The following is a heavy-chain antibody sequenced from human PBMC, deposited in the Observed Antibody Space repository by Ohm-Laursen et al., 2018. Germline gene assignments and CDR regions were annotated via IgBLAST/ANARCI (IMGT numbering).Heavy chain of an antibody. CDR2: IGADGVTT. V-gene: IGHV3-23*01. CDR3: VIKRPGTNPFDY. J-gene: IGHJ4*02. D-gene: IGHD1-26*01. CDR1: GFTFSSYA. Sequence: SLRLSCAASGFTFSSYAMSWVRQAPGKGLEWVSVIGADGVTTHYADSVKGRFTTSRDNSKNTLYLQMNSLRADDTALYYCVIKRPGTNPFDYWGLGTLATVSS.